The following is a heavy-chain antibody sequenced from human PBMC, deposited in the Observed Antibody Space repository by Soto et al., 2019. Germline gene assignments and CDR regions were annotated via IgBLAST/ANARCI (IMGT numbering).Heavy chain of an antibody. CDR3: ATSFRYFDN. Sequence: EVQLLESGGGLVQPGGSLRLSCAASGSISTTTPLSWVRQAPGKGLEWVSTISGRGTKTYYADSVKGRFNISRDNLKNTVNLQMNSLGVEDTAIYYCATSFRYFDNWGQGTRVTVSS. CDR1: GSISTTTP. V-gene: IGHV3-23*01. D-gene: IGHD3-16*01. CDR2: ISGRGTKT. J-gene: IGHJ4*02.